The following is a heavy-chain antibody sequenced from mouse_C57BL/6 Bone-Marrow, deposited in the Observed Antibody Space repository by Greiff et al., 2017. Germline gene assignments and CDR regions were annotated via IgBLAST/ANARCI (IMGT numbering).Heavy chain of an antibody. V-gene: IGHV1-55*01. CDR1: GYTFTSYW. CDR3: ARQGWLRREFAY. Sequence: QVQLQQPGAELVKPGASVKMSCKASGYTFTSYWITWVKQRPGQGLEWIGDIYPGSGSTNYNEKFKSKATLTVDTSSSTAYMQLSSLTSADSAVYYCARQGWLRREFAYWGQGTLVTVSA. D-gene: IGHD2-2*01. J-gene: IGHJ3*01. CDR2: IYPGSGST.